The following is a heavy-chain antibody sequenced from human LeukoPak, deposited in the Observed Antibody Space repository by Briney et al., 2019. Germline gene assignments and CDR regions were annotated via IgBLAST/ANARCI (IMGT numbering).Heavy chain of an antibody. CDR3: AREPGFDSSGYLNWFDP. D-gene: IGHD3-22*01. J-gene: IGHJ5*02. CDR1: GGSISSYY. Sequence: SETLSLTCTVSGGSISSYYWSWVRQPPGKGLEWIACISYSGSTKYNPSLKRRVTISVDTSKTQLSLKLSSVTAADTAVYYCAREPGFDSSGYLNWFDPWGQGTLVTVS. CDR2: ISYSGST. V-gene: IGHV4-59*01.